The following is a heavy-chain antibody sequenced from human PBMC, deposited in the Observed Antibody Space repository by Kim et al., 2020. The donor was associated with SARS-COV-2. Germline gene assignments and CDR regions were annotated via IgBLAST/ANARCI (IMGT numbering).Heavy chain of an antibody. V-gene: IGHV4-30-2*04. CDR3: ARVERGPYGMDV. D-gene: IGHD3-10*01. Sequence: YYNPSLKSRVTISVDTSKNQFSLKLSSVTAADTAVYYCARVERGPYGMDVWGQGTTVTVSS. J-gene: IGHJ6*02.